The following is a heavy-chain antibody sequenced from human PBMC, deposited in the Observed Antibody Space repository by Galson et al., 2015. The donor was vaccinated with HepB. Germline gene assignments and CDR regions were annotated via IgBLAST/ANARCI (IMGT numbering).Heavy chain of an antibody. Sequence: SLRLSCAVSAFTFSSYWMSWVRQAPGKGLEWVANINQDGSEGFYVDSVKGRFTISRDNAKRSLYLHMNGLRAEDTAVYYCTRDGQYCSGTSCSDVFDIWGQGTMVTVSS. CDR1: AFTFSSYW. CDR3: TRDGQYCSGTSCSDVFDI. D-gene: IGHD2-2*01. CDR2: INQDGSEG. J-gene: IGHJ3*02. V-gene: IGHV3-7*03.